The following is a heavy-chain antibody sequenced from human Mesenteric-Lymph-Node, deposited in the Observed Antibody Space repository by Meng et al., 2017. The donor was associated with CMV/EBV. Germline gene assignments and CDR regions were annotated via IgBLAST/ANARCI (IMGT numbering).Heavy chain of an antibody. D-gene: IGHD5-24*01. CDR2: IYYSGST. J-gene: IGHJ4*02. CDR1: GGSISSYY. Sequence: GSLRLSCTVSGGSISSYYWSWIRQPPGKGLRWIGYIYYSGSTNYNPSLKSRVTISVDTSKNQFSLRLSSVTAADTAVYYCARSEMGLGSYSDYWGQGTLVTVSS. CDR3: ARSEMGLGSYSDY. V-gene: IGHV4-59*01.